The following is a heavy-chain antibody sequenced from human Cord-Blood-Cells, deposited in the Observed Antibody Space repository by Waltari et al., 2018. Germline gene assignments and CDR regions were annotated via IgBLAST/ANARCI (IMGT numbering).Heavy chain of an antibody. CDR1: GGPISSYS. CDR2: IYYSGST. J-gene: IGHJ5*02. Sequence: QVQLQESGPGLVKPSETLSLTCTVSGGPISSYSWSWTRQPPGKGLEWIGYIYYSGSTNYNPSLKSRVTISVDTSKNQFSLKLSSVTAADTAVYYCARHRGAAAGSLVRWFDPWGQGTLVTVSS. V-gene: IGHV4-59*08. D-gene: IGHD6-13*01. CDR3: ARHRGAAAGSLVRWFDP.